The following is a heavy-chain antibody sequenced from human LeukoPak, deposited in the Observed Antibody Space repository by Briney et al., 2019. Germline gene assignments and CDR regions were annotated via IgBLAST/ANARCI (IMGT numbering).Heavy chain of an antibody. D-gene: IGHD2-2*01. V-gene: IGHV3-53*01. CDR3: AKEYQASCLDY. Sequence: RPGGSLRLSCAASGFTVSSNYMSWVRQAPGKGLEWVSVIYSGGSTYYADSVKGRFTISRDNSKNTLYLRMNSLRAEDTAVYYCAKEYQASCLDYWGQGTLVTVSS. CDR1: GFTVSSNY. CDR2: IYSGGST. J-gene: IGHJ4*02.